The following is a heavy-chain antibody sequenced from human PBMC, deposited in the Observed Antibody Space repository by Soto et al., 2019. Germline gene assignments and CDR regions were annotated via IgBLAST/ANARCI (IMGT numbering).Heavy chain of an antibody. CDR3: TGWPLEDTGYYYGMDV. J-gene: IGHJ6*02. Sequence: GGSLRLSCTASGFTFGDYAMSWFRQAPGKGLEWVGFIRSNAYGGTTEYAASVKGRFTISRDDSKSIAYLQMNSLKTEDTAVYQCTGWPLEDTGYYYGMDVWGQGTTVTVSS. V-gene: IGHV3-49*03. D-gene: IGHD2-15*01. CDR1: GFTFGDYA. CDR2: IRSNAYGGTT.